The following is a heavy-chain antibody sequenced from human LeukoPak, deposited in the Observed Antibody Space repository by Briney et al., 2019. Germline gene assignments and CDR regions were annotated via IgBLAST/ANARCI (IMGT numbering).Heavy chain of an antibody. CDR3: ARVGPQDGYFDY. D-gene: IGHD1-14*01. V-gene: IGHV4-30-4*08. J-gene: IGHJ4*02. Sequence: SETLSLTCTVSGGSISSGDYYWSWIRQPPGKGLEWIGYIYYSGSTYYNPSLKSRVTIQVHTSKNQFSLKLSSVTAADTAVYYCARVGPQDGYFDYWGQGTLVTDSS. CDR2: IYYSGST. CDR1: GGSISSGDYY.